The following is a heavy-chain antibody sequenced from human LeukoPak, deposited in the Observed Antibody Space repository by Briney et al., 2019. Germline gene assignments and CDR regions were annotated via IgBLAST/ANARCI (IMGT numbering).Heavy chain of an antibody. V-gene: IGHV3-23*01. CDR1: GFTFSSYG. CDR3: ARDLAWGAFDY. D-gene: IGHD7-27*01. CDR2: ISGSGGST. Sequence: GGSLRLSCAASGFTFSSYGMSWVRQAPGKGLEWVSAISGSGGSTYYADSVKGRFTISRDDSKSTLSLQMNSLRVEDTAVYYCARDLAWGAFDYWGQGTLVSVSS. J-gene: IGHJ4*02.